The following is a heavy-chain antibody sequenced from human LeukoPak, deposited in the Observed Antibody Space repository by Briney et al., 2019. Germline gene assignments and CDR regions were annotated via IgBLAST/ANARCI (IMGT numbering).Heavy chain of an antibody. CDR3: ARGRTFDN. V-gene: IGHV4-59*02. CDR2: IYDRGST. CDR1: GGSVSSYY. Sequence: PSETLSLTCTVSGGSVSSYYWSWIRQPPGKGLEWIGNIYDRGSTKYNPSLKSRVTISVDTSKNQFSLRLSSVTAADTAVYYCARGRTFDNWGQGTLVTVSS. J-gene: IGHJ4*02.